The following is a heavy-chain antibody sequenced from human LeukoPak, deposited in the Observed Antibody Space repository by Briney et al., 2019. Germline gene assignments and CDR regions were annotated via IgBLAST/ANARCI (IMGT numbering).Heavy chain of an antibody. Sequence: GRSMRLSCAAAGFTLSSYGMHWVRQAPGKGLEWVAVIWYDGSNKYYADSVKGRFTISRDNPKNTLYLQMNSLRAEEKAVYYCARGGLHRVATIITNAFDIWGQGTMVTVSS. CDR3: ARGGLHRVATIITNAFDI. J-gene: IGHJ3*02. CDR1: GFTLSSYG. V-gene: IGHV3-33*01. D-gene: IGHD5-12*01. CDR2: IWYDGSNK.